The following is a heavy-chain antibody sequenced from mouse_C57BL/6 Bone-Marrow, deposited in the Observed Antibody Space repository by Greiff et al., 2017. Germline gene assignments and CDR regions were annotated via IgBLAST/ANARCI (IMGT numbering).Heavy chain of an antibody. V-gene: IGHV1-50*01. D-gene: IGHD1-2*01. CDR3: ASYGGYYFDY. CDR1: GYTFTSYW. J-gene: IGHJ2*01. Sequence: QVQLQQPGAELVKPGASVKLSCKASGYTFTSYWMQWVKQRPGQGLEWIGEIDPSDSYTNYNQKFKGKATLTVDTSSSTAYMQLSSLTSEDSAVYYCASYGGYYFDYWGQGTTLTVSA. CDR2: IDPSDSYT.